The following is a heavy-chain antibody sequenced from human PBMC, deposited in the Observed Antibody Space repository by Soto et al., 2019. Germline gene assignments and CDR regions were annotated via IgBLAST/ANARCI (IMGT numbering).Heavy chain of an antibody. J-gene: IGHJ6*02. D-gene: IGHD3-3*01. CDR2: ISNDGSNE. CDR3: AKVISGGYYHYGMDV. Sequence: QVQLVESAGGVVQPGRSLRLSCAASGFTFSSYGMYWVRQAPGKGLEWVAVISNDGSNEYYADSVKGRFTISRDNSKNTLYLQMNSLRADHTAVYYCAKVISGGYYHYGMDVWGQGTTVTVSS. V-gene: IGHV3-30*18. CDR1: GFTFSSYG.